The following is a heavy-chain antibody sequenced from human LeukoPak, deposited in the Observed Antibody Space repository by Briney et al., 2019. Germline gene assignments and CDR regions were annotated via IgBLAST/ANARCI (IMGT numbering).Heavy chain of an antibody. CDR2: IWYDGSNK. CDR1: GFTFSSYG. J-gene: IGHJ4*02. Sequence: GGSLRLSCAASGFTFSSYGMHWVRQAPGKGLEWVAVIWYDGSNKYYADSVKGRFTISRDNSKNTLYLQMNSLRAEDTAVYYCARDGAFSLRFLEWLDYWGQGTLVTVSS. D-gene: IGHD3-3*01. V-gene: IGHV3-33*01. CDR3: ARDGAFSLRFLEWLDY.